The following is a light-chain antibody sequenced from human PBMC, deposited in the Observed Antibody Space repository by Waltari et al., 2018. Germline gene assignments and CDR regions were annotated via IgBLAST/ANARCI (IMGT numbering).Light chain of an antibody. CDR3: QQYYTTPLT. Sequence: QSPDSLAVSLGERATINCKSSQSVLYSSNNKNYLAWYQQKPGQPPKLLIYWASTRESGVPDRFSGSGSGTDFTLTISSLQAEDVAVYYCQQYYTTPLTFGGGTKVEIK. V-gene: IGKV4-1*01. CDR2: WAS. J-gene: IGKJ4*01. CDR1: QSVLYSSNNKNY.